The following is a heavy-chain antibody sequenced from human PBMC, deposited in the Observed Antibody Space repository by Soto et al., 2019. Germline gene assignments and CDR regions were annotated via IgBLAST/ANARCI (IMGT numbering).Heavy chain of an antibody. J-gene: IGHJ5*02. Sequence: SETLSLTCAVSGYSISSGYYWGWIRQPPGKGLEWIGSIYHSGSTYYNPSLKSRVTISVDTPKNQFSLKLSSVTAADTAVYYCARDPGYLLRANWFDPWGQGTLVTVSS. CDR1: GYSISSGYY. CDR2: IYHSGST. V-gene: IGHV4-38-2*02. D-gene: IGHD6-13*01. CDR3: ARDPGYLLRANWFDP.